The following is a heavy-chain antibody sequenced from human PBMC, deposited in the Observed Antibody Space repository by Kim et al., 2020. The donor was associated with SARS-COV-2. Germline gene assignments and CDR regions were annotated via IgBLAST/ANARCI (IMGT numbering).Heavy chain of an antibody. CDR3: ARDRKYSLDY. CDR2: IKEDGSER. J-gene: IGHJ4*02. CDR1: GFTFSTNW. V-gene: IGHV3-7*01. D-gene: IGHD2-15*01. Sequence: GGSLRLSCAVSGFTFSTNWMSWVRQAPGKGLEWVAKIKEDGSERYYVSSVVGRFTISRDNAKNSLYLQMNILTAEDTGVYFCARDRKYSLDYWGQGTLVTVSS.